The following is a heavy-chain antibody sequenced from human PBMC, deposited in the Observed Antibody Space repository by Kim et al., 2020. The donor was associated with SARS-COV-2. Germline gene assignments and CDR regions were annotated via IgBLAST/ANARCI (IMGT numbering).Heavy chain of an antibody. CDR2: IYYSGST. CDR1: GASISSYY. CDR3: ATLSLWGAFDY. Sequence: SETLSLTCTVSGASISSYYWSWIRQPPGKGLEWVGYIYYSGSTNYNPTLKSRFTISVDTSKNQFSLKLTSVTAADTAVYYFATLSLWGAFDYWGQGTLGT. V-gene: IGHV4-59*01. J-gene: IGHJ4*02. D-gene: IGHD1-26*01.